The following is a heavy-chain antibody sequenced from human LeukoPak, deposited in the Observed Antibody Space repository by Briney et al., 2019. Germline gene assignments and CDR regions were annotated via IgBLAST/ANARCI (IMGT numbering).Heavy chain of an antibody. CDR2: TYYRSKWYN. V-gene: IGHV6-1*01. D-gene: IGHD3-3*01. J-gene: IGHJ6*03. CDR3: AREDLEWLVNPKYYYYYYMDV. Sequence: SQTLSLTCAISGDSVSSNSAAWNCIRQSPSRGLEWLGRTYYRSKWYNDYAVSVKSRITINPDTSKNQFSLQLNSVTPEDTAVYYCAREDLEWLVNPKYYYYYYMDVWGKGTTVTVSS. CDR1: GDSVSSNSAA.